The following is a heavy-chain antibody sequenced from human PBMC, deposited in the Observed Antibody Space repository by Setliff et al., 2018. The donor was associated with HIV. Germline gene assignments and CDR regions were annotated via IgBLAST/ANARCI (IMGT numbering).Heavy chain of an antibody. J-gene: IGHJ4*02. Sequence: LSLTCAVSSYSISSGYYWGWIRQPPGKGLEYLSYISGSGTTVIYGDSVKGRFTISRDNAKNSVYLQMSSLRVEDTAVYYCATGHYDHWNGYSARGPLDYWGQGTLVTVSS. CDR1: SYSISSGYY. D-gene: IGHD3-3*01. CDR2: ISGSGTTV. V-gene: IGHV3-11*01. CDR3: ATGHYDHWNGYSARGPLDY.